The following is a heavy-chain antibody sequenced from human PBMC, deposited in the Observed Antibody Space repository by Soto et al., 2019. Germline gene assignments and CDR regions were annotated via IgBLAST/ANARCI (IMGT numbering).Heavy chain of an antibody. J-gene: IGHJ6*02. Sequence: KTSETLSLTCAVFSASLGGHYWAWMRHSPAKGLEWIGEVHPSGSTDYNPSLKSRLTLSLDTSKNQFSLKVASVTAADTAVYFCARGKPSGYRFGPRNFFYYGLDVWGPGTTVTGSS. CDR3: ARGKPSGYRFGPRNFFYYGLDV. V-gene: IGHV4-34*01. D-gene: IGHD5-18*01. CDR2: VHPSGST. CDR1: SASLGGHY.